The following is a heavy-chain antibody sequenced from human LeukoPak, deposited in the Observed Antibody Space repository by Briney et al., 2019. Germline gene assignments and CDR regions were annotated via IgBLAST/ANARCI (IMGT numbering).Heavy chain of an antibody. Sequence: SETLSLTCTVSGGSISSYYWSWIRQPPGKGLEWIGYIYYSGSTNYNPSLKSRVTISVDTAKNQFSLKLSSVTAADTAVYYCARVPTYYYDSSGYTSDAFDIWGQGTMVTVSS. CDR3: ARVPTYYYDSSGYTSDAFDI. CDR2: IYYSGST. CDR1: GGSISSYY. D-gene: IGHD3-22*01. J-gene: IGHJ3*02. V-gene: IGHV4-59*01.